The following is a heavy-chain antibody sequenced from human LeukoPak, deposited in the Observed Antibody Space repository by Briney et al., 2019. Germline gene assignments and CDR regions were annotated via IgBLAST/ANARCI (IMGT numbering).Heavy chain of an antibody. CDR1: GGSFSGYY. J-gene: IGHJ3*02. D-gene: IGHD4-17*01. CDR2: INHSGST. Sequence: PSETLPLTCAVYGGSFSGYYWSWIRQPPGKGLEWIGEINHSGSTNYNPSLKSRVTISVDTSKNQFSLKLSSVTAADTAVYYCARVPHDYGALHAFDIWGQGTMVTVSS. V-gene: IGHV4-34*01. CDR3: ARVPHDYGALHAFDI.